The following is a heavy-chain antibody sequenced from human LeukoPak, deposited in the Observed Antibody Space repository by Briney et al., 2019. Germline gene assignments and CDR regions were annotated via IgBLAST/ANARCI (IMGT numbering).Heavy chain of an antibody. J-gene: IGHJ4*02. CDR1: GFTVRSIY. CDR3: ARDRGYGYGFFDY. V-gene: IGHV3-53*01. CDR2: FYSGGSS. D-gene: IGHD5-18*01. Sequence: PGGSLRLSCAASGFTVRSIYMTWVRQAPGKGLEWVSSFYSGGSSYYADSVKGRFIISRDSSTGTLYLQMNSLRVEDTAVYFCARDRGYGYGFFDYWGQGTLVTVSS.